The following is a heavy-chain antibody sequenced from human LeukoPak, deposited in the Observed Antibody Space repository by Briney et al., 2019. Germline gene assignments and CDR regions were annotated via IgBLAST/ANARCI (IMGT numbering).Heavy chain of an antibody. D-gene: IGHD3-22*01. CDR1: GFTFSSYG. CDR2: ISYDGSNK. V-gene: IGHV3-30*18. J-gene: IGHJ4*02. CDR3: AKGTAFYDSSDPGFDY. Sequence: GGSLRLSCAASGFTFSSYGMHWVRQAPGKGLEWVAVISYDGSNKYYADSVKGRFTISRDNSKNTLYLQMNSLRAEDTAVYYCAKGTAFYDSSDPGFDYWGQGTLVTVSS.